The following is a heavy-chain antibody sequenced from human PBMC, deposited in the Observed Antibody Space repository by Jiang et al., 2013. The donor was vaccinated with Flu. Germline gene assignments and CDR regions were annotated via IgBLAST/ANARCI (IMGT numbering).Heavy chain of an antibody. CDR1: GDSISPSY. CDR2: MSYTGST. D-gene: IGHD3-3*01. J-gene: IGHJ6*02. V-gene: IGHV4-59*01. CDR3: ARGRIVGDFWSGYGYYYGLDV. Sequence: LLKPSETLSLTCTVSGDSISPSYWGWIRQPPGKGLEWIGYMSYTGSTRYSPSLKSRVTISEDSSKKQFSLKVTSVTAADTAVYYCARGRIVGDFWSGYGYYYGLDVWGQGITVTVSS.